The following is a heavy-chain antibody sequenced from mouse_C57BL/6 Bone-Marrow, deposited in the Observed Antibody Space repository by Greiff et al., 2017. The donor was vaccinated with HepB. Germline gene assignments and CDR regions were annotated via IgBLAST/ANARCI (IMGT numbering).Heavy chain of an antibody. Sequence: VKLVESGAELVRPGASVKLSCKASGYTFTDYYINWVKQRPGQGLEWIARIYPGSGNTYYNEKFKGKATLTAEKSSSTAYMQLSSLTSEDSAVYFCASSIYDGYYGFAYWGQGTLVTVSA. CDR3: ASSIYDGYYGFAY. V-gene: IGHV1-76*01. D-gene: IGHD2-3*01. J-gene: IGHJ3*01. CDR2: IYPGSGNT. CDR1: GYTFTDYY.